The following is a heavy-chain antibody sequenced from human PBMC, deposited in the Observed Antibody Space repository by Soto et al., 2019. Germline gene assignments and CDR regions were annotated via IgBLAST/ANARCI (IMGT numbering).Heavy chain of an antibody. CDR3: AKELGYCGSTRCYLGGMDV. CDR1: GFNLNNAW. V-gene: IGHV3-15*01. Sequence: PGGSLRLSCAASGFNLNNAWVSWVRQAPGKGLEWIGHIKSETDSGTTDYAAPVKGRFTISRDGSDNTLYLQMNSLRAEDTAVYYCAKELGYCGSTRCYLGGMDVWGQGTTVTVSS. CDR2: IKSETDSGTT. D-gene: IGHD2-2*01. J-gene: IGHJ6*02.